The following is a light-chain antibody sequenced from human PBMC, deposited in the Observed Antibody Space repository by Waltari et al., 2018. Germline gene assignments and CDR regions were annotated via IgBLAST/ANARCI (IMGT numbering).Light chain of an antibody. CDR1: GEYSAYA. CDR3: QTWGTGIQV. CDR2: VNSDGSH. Sequence: LVLTQSPSASASLGASVKLTCSLPGEYSAYAIAWHQQQPLKGPRYLMTVNSDGSHKKGDGISERFSGSSSDLDRYPIISRLQSDDEADYFCQTWGTGIQVFGSGTKLTVL. V-gene: IGLV4-69*01. J-gene: IGLJ3*02.